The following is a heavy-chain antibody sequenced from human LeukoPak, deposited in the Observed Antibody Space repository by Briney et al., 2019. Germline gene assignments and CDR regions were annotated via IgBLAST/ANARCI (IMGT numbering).Heavy chain of an antibody. CDR2: IDGPGRGT. CDR1: GFTPGHFW. D-gene: IGHD2-21*01. J-gene: IGHJ3*02. Sequence: GGSLRLSCEVSGFTPGHFWMHWVRQAPGKGLEWVARIDGPGRGTVYADSVKGRFTFSRDNAKNTLSLQMNSLRDDDMAMYYCVRDLFPDAFEIWGQGTRVTVSS. CDR3: VRDLFPDAFEI. V-gene: IGHV3-74*01.